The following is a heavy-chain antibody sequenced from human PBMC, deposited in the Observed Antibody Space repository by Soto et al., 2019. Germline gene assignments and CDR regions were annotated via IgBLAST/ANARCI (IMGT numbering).Heavy chain of an antibody. CDR2: ISGSGGST. D-gene: IGHD1-26*01. CDR1: GFTFSSYA. V-gene: IGHV3-23*01. J-gene: IGHJ6*02. CDR3: AKVTVIVGATRGMDV. Sequence: EVQLLESGGGLVQPGGSLRLSCAASGFTFSSYAMSWVRQAPGKGLEWVSAISGSGGSTYYADSVKGRFTISRDNSKNTLYLQMNSLRAEDTDVYYCAKVTVIVGATRGMDVWGQGTTVTVSS.